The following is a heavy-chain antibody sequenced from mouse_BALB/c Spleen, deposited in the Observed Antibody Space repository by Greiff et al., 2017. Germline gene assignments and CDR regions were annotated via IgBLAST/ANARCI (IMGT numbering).Heavy chain of an antibody. CDR1: GFTFSDAW. CDR3: TCITTVVATRAMDY. CDR2: IRSKANNHET. J-gene: IGHJ4*01. Sequence: EVQLQESGGGLVQPGGSMKLSCAASGFTFSDAWMDWVRQSPEKGLEWVAEIRSKANNHETYYAESGKGRFNISRDDSKSSVYLQMNIFRAEEAGIDYCTCITTVVATRAMDYWGQGTSVTVSS. D-gene: IGHD1-1*01. V-gene: IGHV6-6*01.